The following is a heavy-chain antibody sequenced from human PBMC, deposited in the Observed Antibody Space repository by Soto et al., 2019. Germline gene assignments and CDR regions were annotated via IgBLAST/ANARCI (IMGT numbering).Heavy chain of an antibody. Sequence: ASVTGSCKVSGYTLTELSMHWVRQAPGKGLEWMGGFDPEDGETIYAQKFQGRVTMTEDTSTDTAYMELSSLRSEDTAVYYCARCWGYYYYYYMDVWGKGTTVTVSS. V-gene: IGHV1-24*01. D-gene: IGHD3-16*01. CDR2: FDPEDGET. CDR1: GYTLTELS. J-gene: IGHJ6*03. CDR3: ARCWGYYYYYYMDV.